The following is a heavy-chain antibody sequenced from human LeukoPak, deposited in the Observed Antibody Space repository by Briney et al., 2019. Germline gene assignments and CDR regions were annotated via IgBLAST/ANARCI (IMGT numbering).Heavy chain of an antibody. CDR2: INTNTGNP. J-gene: IGHJ4*02. D-gene: IGHD3-16*02. Sequence: ASVKVSCKASGYTFTSYAMNWVRQAPGQGLEWLGWINTNTGNPTYAQGFTGRFVFSLDTSVSTAYLQISSLKAEDTAVYYCARVYDYVWGSYRPLDYWGQGTLVTVSS. CDR3: ARVYDYVWGSYRPLDY. V-gene: IGHV7-4-1*02. CDR1: GYTFTSYA.